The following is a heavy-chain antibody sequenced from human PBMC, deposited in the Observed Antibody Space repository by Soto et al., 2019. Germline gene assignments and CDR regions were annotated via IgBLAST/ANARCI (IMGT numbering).Heavy chain of an antibody. J-gene: IGHJ4*02. CDR1: GGTFSSYT. D-gene: IGHD1-26*01. CDR2: IIPILGIA. CDR3: ARRPVGATPSTYYFDY. V-gene: IGHV1-69*02. Sequence: QVQLVQSGAEVKKPGSSVKVSCKASGGTFSSYTISWVRQAPGQGLEWMGRIIPILGIANYAQKFQGRVTITADKSTSTAYMELSSLRSEDTAVYYCARRPVGATPSTYYFDYWGQGTLVTVSS.